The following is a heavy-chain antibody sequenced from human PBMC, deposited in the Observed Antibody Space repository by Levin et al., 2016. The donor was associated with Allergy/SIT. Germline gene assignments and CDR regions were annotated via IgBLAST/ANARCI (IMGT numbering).Heavy chain of an antibody. Sequence: SETLSLTCGVSGGSVNRGGFSWSWIRQPPGKGLEWIGYIYQSGSTFYNASLASRVTVSLDRSTNRFSLILTSVTAADTAVYYCARSTNGVSAAEYFQHWGQGILITVSS. CDR1: GGSVNRGGFS. V-gene: IGHV4-30-2*01. CDR2: IYQSGST. CDR3: ARSTNGVSAAEYFQH. J-gene: IGHJ1*01. D-gene: IGHD2-8*01.